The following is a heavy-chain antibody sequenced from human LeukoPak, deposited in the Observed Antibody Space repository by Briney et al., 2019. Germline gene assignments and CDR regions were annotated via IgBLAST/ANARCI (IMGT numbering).Heavy chain of an antibody. CDR3: AKDVGSGWYVFDY. CDR1: GFTFDDYA. CDR2: IVGDGGST. J-gene: IGHJ4*02. Sequence: GGSLRLSCAASGFTFDDYAMHWVRQAPGRGLEWVSLIVGDGGSTYYADSVKGRFTISRDNSKNSLFLQMNSLRTEDTASYYCAKDVGSGWYVFDYWGQGTLVTVSS. V-gene: IGHV3-43*02. D-gene: IGHD6-19*01.